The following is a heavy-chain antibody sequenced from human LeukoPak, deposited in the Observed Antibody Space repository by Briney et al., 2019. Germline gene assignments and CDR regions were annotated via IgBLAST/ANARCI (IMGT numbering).Heavy chain of an antibody. CDR2: INPSGGST. D-gene: IGHD6-19*01. CDR3: AKGIAVAGMLWENYFDY. J-gene: IGHJ4*02. V-gene: IGHV1-46*01. Sequence: GASVKVSCKASGYTFTNYYMHWVRQAPGQGLEWMGIINPSGGSTSYAQKFQGRVTMTRDTSTSTVYMELSSLRSEDTAVYYCAKGIAVAGMLWENYFDYWGQGTLVTVSS. CDR1: GYTFTNYY.